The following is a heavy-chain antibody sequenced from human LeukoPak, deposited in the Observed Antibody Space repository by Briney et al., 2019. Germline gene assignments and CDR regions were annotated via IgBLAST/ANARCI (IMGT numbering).Heavy chain of an antibody. Sequence: GGSLRLSCAASGFTFSSYAMHWVRQAPGKGLEWVAVISYDGSNKYYADSVKGRFTISRDNSKNTLYLQMNSLRVEDTAVYYCARVKGCDILTGYCDHDAFDIWGQGTTVTVSS. CDR2: ISYDGSNK. CDR1: GFTFSSYA. V-gene: IGHV3-30*04. CDR3: ARVKGCDILTGYCDHDAFDI. D-gene: IGHD3-9*01. J-gene: IGHJ3*02.